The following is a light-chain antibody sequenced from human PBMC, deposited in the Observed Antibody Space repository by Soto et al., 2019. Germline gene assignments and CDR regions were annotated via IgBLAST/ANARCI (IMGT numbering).Light chain of an antibody. Sequence: DIQMTQSPSALSASVGDRVTITCQASQDISDVLNWYQQQPGKAHKVLIYDAYTRAAGIQDRFSGSGSGTDFTLTITRLEPEDSAVYFCKQYTGPPTTFGRGTRLEIK. CDR1: QDISDV. J-gene: IGKJ5*01. CDR3: KQYTGPPTT. CDR2: DAY. V-gene: IGKV1-33*01.